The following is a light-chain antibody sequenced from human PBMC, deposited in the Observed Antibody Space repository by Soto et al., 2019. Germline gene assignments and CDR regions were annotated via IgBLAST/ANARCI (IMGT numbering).Light chain of an antibody. V-gene: IGLV2-14*01. CDR2: EVS. CDR3: SSYTTTTRL. CDR1: SSDIGSNNY. J-gene: IGLJ3*02. Sequence: QSALTQPAXVSGSPGQSITISXTGTSSDIGSNNYVSWFQQRPGKAPTLIIYEVSNRPSGVSTHFSGSKSGNTASLTISGLLPEDEAEYYCSSYTTTTRLFGGGTKVTVL.